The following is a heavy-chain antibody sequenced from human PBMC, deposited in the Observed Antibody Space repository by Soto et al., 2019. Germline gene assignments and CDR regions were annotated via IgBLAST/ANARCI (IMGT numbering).Heavy chain of an antibody. V-gene: IGHV4-59*01. J-gene: IGHJ4*02. D-gene: IGHD5-12*01. CDR2: NYHSGTT. Sequence: NPSETLSLTCAVSGVTISTYYWSWIRQPPGKGLEWIGYNYHSGTTNYNPSLKSRVTISVDTSKNQFSLRLTSVTAVDTAIYYCVREAYIGYGHVIGNWGQGTLVTVSS. CDR1: GVTISTYY. CDR3: VREAYIGYGHVIGN.